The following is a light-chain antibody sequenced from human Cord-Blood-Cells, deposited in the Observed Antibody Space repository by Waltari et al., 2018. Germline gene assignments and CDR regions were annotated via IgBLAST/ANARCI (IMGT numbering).Light chain of an antibody. CDR1: ALQKQY. CDR3: QSADSSGTYVV. Sequence: SYELTQPPSVSVSPGQTARITCSGDALQKQYAHWYQQKPGQAPVLVIYKDSDRPSGIPERFSGSSSGTTVTLTISRVQAEDEADYYCQSADSSGTYVVFGGGTKLTVL. V-gene: IGLV3-25*03. CDR2: KDS. J-gene: IGLJ2*01.